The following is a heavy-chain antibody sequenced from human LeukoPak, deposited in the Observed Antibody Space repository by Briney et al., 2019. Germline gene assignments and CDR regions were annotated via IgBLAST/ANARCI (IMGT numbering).Heavy chain of an antibody. CDR1: GGSISSYY. CDR2: IYYSGST. Sequence: SETLSLTCTVSGGSISSYYWGWIRQPPGKGLEWSGYIYYSGSTNYNPSPKSRVTISVDPPKTHFSLKLSSVTAADTAVYYCARCGYSYGSLYYGMDVWGQGTTVTVSS. J-gene: IGHJ6*02. D-gene: IGHD5-18*01. V-gene: IGHV4-59*08. CDR3: ARCGYSYGSLYYGMDV.